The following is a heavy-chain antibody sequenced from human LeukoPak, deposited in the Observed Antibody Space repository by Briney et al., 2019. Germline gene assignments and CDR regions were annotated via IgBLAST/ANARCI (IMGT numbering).Heavy chain of an antibody. Sequence: SETLSLTCTVSGGSISSYYWSWIRQPPGKGLEXXXHIYYSGSTNYNPSLKSRVTISVDTSKNQFSLKLSSVTAADTAVYYCARENSPEGSLYWYFDLWGRGTLVTVSS. CDR1: GGSISSYY. V-gene: IGHV4-59*01. D-gene: IGHD2-21*01. CDR2: IYYSGST. CDR3: ARENSPEGSLYWYFDL. J-gene: IGHJ2*01.